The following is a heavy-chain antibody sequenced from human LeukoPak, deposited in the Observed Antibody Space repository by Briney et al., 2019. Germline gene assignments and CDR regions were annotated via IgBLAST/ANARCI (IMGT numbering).Heavy chain of an antibody. CDR1: GGSISSGDYY. J-gene: IGHJ4*02. CDR3: ASLYGSGSYSPDFDY. CDR2: IYYSGST. V-gene: IGHV4-30-4*01. D-gene: IGHD3-10*01. Sequence: PSETLSLTCTVSGGSISSGDYYWSWIRQPPGKGLEWIGYIYYSGSTYYNPSLKSRVTISVDTSKNKFSLKLSSVTAADTAVYYCASLYGSGSYSPDFDYWGQGTLVTVSS.